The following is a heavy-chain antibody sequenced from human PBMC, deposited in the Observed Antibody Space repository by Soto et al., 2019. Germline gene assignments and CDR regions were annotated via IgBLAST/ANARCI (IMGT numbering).Heavy chain of an antibody. Sequence: EVQLVESGGGLVKAGGSLRLSCAASGSTFSSYIMNWFRQAPGKGLEWVSGIDGTSSYIYYEDSVKGRFTISRDNAKRSLFLDMKSLGVEDTAVYYCASGGTGSFYGSWGQGTLVTVSS. CDR1: GSTFSSYI. CDR3: ASGGTGSFYGS. V-gene: IGHV3-21*02. J-gene: IGHJ5*02. D-gene: IGHD1-26*01. CDR2: IDGTSSYI.